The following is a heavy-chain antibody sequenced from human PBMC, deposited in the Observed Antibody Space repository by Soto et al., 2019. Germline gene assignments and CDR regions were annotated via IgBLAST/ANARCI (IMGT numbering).Heavy chain of an antibody. Sequence: ESGGGVVQPGRSLRLSFAASGFTFSIYAMHWVRQAPGKGLEWVAVISYDGSNKYYADSVKGRFTISRDNSKNTRYLQMNSLRTEDTAVYYCARARLDTPALDYWGQGTLVTVSS. J-gene: IGHJ4*02. CDR2: ISYDGSNK. D-gene: IGHD2-2*01. V-gene: IGHV3-30-3*01. CDR1: GFTFSIYA. CDR3: ARARLDTPALDY.